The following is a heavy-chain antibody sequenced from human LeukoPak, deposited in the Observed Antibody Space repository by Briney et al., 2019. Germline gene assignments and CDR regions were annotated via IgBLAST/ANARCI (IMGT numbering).Heavy chain of an antibody. J-gene: IGHJ3*02. CDR3: ARGGGHYYDSSGYYFDAFDI. CDR1: GGTFSSYA. CDR2: IIPIFGTA. V-gene: IGHV1-69*05. D-gene: IGHD3-22*01. Sequence: SVKVSCKASGGTFSSYAISWVRQAPGQGLEWMGGIIPIFGTANYAQKFQGRVTITTDESTSTAYMELSSLRSEDTAVYYCARGGGHYYDSSGYYFDAFDIWGQETMVTVSS.